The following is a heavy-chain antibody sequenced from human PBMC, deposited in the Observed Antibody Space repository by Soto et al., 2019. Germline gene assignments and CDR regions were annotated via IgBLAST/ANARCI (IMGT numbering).Heavy chain of an antibody. CDR3: ARGSSPRYYSSSAHPFDY. CDR1: GFTFSSFA. CDR2: ISGSGGST. J-gene: IGHJ4*02. V-gene: IGHV3-23*01. Sequence: PGGSLRLSCAASGFTFSSFAMSWVRQAPGKGLDWVSAISGSGGSTYSADAVKGRFTISRDNSKNILYLQMNSLRAEDTAVYYCARGSSPRYYSSSAHPFDYWGQGTLVTVSS. D-gene: IGHD6-13*01.